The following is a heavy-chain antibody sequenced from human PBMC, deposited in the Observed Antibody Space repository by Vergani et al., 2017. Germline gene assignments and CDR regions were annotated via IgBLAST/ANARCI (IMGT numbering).Heavy chain of an antibody. CDR2: ISGSGGST. D-gene: IGHD6-13*01. J-gene: IGHJ6*02. CDR1: GFTFSSYA. V-gene: IGHV3-23*01. Sequence: EVQLLESGGGLVQPGGSLRLSCAASGFTFSSYAMSWVRQAPGKGLEWVSAISGSGGSTYYADSVKGRFTISRDNSKNTLYLQMNSLRAEDTAVYYCAKVVAAAGTRYYYYGMDVWGQGTTVTVSS. CDR3: AKVVAAAGTRYYYYGMDV.